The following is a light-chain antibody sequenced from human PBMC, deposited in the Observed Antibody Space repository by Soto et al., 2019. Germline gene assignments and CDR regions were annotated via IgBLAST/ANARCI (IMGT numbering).Light chain of an antibody. CDR1: QSVSSY. CDR2: DAS. CDR3: QQRSKWPLT. J-gene: IGKJ4*01. V-gene: IGKV3-11*01. Sequence: EIVLTQSPATLSVSPRERATLSCRASQSVSSYLAWLQQKPGQAPRLLIYDASNRATGIPARFSGSGSGTDFTLTISSLEPEDFAVYYCQQRSKWPLTFGGGTKVEIK.